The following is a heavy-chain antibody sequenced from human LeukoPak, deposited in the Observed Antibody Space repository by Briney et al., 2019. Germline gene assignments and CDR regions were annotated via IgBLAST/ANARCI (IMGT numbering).Heavy chain of an antibody. D-gene: IGHD2-2*01. CDR2: MNPNSGNT. J-gene: IGHJ5*02. V-gene: IGHV1-8*01. CDR3: ARGMWYCSSTSCYDWFDP. Sequence: ASVKVSCKASGYTFTCYDINWVRQATGQGLEWMGWMNPNSGNTGYAQKFQGRVTMTRSTSISTAYMELSSLRSEDTAVYYCARGMWYCSSTSCYDWFDPWGQGTLVTVSS. CDR1: GYTFTCYD.